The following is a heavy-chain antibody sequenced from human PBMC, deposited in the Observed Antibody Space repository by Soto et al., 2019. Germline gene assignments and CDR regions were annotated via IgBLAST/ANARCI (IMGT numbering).Heavy chain of an antibody. CDR1: GGSISSSSYY. CDR3: ARGYCSSTICYIWDNWFDP. D-gene: IGHD2-2*02. V-gene: IGHV4-39*01. CDR2: IYYSGST. Sequence: SETLSLTCTVSGGSISSSSYYWGWIRQPPGKGLEWIGSIYYSGSTYYKPSLKSRVTISVDTSKNQFSLKLSSVTAADTAVYYCARGYCSSTICYIWDNWFDPWGQGTLVTVSS. J-gene: IGHJ5*02.